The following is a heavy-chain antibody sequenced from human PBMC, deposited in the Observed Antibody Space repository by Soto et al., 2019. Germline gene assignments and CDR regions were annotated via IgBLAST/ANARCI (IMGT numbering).Heavy chain of an antibody. CDR3: AKGPTIFGVVIIPEYYHGMDV. J-gene: IGHJ6*02. CDR1: GFTFSSSA. V-gene: IGHV3-23*01. CDR2: ISGSGGGT. Sequence: EVQLLESGGGLVQPGGSLRLSCAASGFTFSSSAMSWVRQAPGKGLEWVSAISGSGGGTYYADSVKGRFTISRDNSRNTLYLQMNSLRAEDTAVYYCAKGPTIFGVVIIPEYYHGMDVWGHGTTATVAS. D-gene: IGHD3-3*01.